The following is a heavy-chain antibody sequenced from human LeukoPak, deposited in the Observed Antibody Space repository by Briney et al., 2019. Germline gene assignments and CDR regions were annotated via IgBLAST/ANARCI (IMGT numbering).Heavy chain of an antibody. Sequence: SXXLSLTCTVSGGSISSGSYYWSWIRQPAGKGLEWIGRIYTSGSTNYTPSLKSRVTISVDTSKNQFSLKLSSVTAADTAVYYCARGSRYDFWSGYSPYYYYYMDVWGKGTTVTVSS. CDR1: GGSISSGSYY. CDR3: ARGSRYDFWSGYSPYYYYYMDV. D-gene: IGHD3-3*01. J-gene: IGHJ6*03. CDR2: IYTSGST. V-gene: IGHV4-61*02.